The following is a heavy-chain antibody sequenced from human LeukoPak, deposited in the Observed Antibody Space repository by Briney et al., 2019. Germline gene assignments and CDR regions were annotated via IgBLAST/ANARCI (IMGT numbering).Heavy chain of an antibody. CDR2: ISTGSSDI. Sequence: GSLRLSCAASGFTLSTYSMNWVRQAPGKGLEWVSSISTGSSDIYYADSVKGRFTISRDNAKNSLYLQMNSLRVEDTAVYYCARDAFASSWPNYYYGMDVWGQGTTVTVSS. CDR1: GFTLSTYS. D-gene: IGHD6-13*01. CDR3: ARDAFASSWPNYYYGMDV. V-gene: IGHV3-21*01. J-gene: IGHJ6*02.